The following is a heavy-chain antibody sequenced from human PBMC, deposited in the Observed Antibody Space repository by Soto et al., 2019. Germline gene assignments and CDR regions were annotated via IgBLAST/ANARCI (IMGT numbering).Heavy chain of an antibody. D-gene: IGHD2-15*01. V-gene: IGHV2-5*02. Sequence: PTLVNPTQTLTLTCTFSGFSLNTSGVGVGWIRQPPGKTLEWLAVIYWDDDKRYSPSLKSRLTITKDTSKNQVVLTMTNMDPVDTATYYCAQAGICSGGSCYSYVLDYWGQGTLVTVSS. CDR2: IYWDDDK. CDR3: AQAGICSGGSCYSYVLDY. CDR1: GFSLNTSGVG. J-gene: IGHJ4*02.